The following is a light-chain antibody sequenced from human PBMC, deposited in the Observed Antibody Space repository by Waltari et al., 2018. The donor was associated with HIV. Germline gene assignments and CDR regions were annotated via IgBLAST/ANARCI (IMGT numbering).Light chain of an antibody. CDR1: SLRKYY. Sequence: SSELTQDPAVSVALGQTVRITCQGDSLRKYYTTWYQRKPGRAPILVIYCENLRPSGIPNRFSGSRSGKTASLTITGALAEDEADYFCNSRDSSDNYLNVVFGGGTKLTVL. V-gene: IGLV3-19*01. CDR2: CEN. J-gene: IGLJ2*01. CDR3: NSRDSSDNYLNVV.